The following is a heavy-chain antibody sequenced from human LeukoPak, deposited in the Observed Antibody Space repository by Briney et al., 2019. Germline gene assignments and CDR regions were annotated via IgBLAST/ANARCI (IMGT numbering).Heavy chain of an antibody. CDR2: IYYSGST. CDR3: ARLHADTTLTPYYYYIYV. D-gene: IGHD1-1*01. V-gene: IGHV4-59*12. J-gene: IGHJ6*03. CDR1: GGSISSYY. Sequence: SETLSLTCTVSGGSISSYYWSWIRQPPGKGLEWIGYIYYSGSTNYNPSLRSRVAISVDTSKNQFSLELSSVTAADTAVYYCARLHADTTLTPYYYYIYVWGKGTTVTVSS.